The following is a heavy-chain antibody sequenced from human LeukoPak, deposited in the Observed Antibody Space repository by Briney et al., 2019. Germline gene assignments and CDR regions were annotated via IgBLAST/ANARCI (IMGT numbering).Heavy chain of an antibody. V-gene: IGHV4-59*01. J-gene: IGHJ4*02. CDR1: GGPISSYY. Sequence: PSETLSLTCTVSGGPISSYYWSWIRQPPGKGLEWIGYIYYSGSTNYNPSLKSRVTISVDTSKNQFSLKLSSVTAADTAVYYCARGAPYYYDSSGYYRYYFDYWGQGTLVTVSS. CDR3: ARGAPYYYDSSGYYRYYFDY. D-gene: IGHD3-22*01. CDR2: IYYSGST.